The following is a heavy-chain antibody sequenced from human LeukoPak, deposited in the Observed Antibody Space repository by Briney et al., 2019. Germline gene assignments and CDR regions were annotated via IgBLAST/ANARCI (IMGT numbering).Heavy chain of an antibody. CDR2: ISWNSGSI. V-gene: IGHV3-9*01. J-gene: IGHJ3*02. D-gene: IGHD6-13*01. Sequence: QAGGSLRLSCATSGFTFDDYAMHWVRQAPGKGLEWVSGISWNSGSIGYADSVKGRFTISRDNAKNSLYLQMNSLRAEDTALYYCAKDTAAAPKGAFDIWGQGTMVTVSP. CDR3: AKDTAAAPKGAFDI. CDR1: GFTFDDYA.